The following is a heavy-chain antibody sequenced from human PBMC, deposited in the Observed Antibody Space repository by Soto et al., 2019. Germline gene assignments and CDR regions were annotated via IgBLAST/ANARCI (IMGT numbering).Heavy chain of an antibody. V-gene: IGHV1-69*01. CDR1: GGTFSSYA. CDR3: ARVLDQLPPRV. CDR2: IIPIFGTA. J-gene: IGHJ6*02. Sequence: QVQLVQSGAEVKKAGSSVKVSCKASGGTFSSYAISWVRQAPGQGLEWMEGIIPIFGTANYAQKFQGRVTITADESTSTAYMELSSLRSEDTAVYYCARVLDQLPPRVWGQGTTVTVSS. D-gene: IGHD2-2*01.